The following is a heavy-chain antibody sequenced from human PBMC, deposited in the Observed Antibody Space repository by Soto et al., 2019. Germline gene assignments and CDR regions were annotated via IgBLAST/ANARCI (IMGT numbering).Heavy chain of an antibody. Sequence: SVKVSCKASGGTFSSYAISWVRQAPGQGLEWMGGIIPIFGTANYAQKFQGRVTITADESTSTAYMELSSLRSEDTAVYYCARGRKDIVVVPAAMWYYYYGMDVWGQGTTVTVSS. J-gene: IGHJ6*02. V-gene: IGHV1-69*13. CDR3: ARGRKDIVVVPAAMWYYYYGMDV. CDR2: IIPIFGTA. D-gene: IGHD2-2*01. CDR1: GGTFSSYA.